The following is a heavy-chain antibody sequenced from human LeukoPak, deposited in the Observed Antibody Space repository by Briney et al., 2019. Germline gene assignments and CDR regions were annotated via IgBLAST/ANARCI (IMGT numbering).Heavy chain of an antibody. CDR1: GGTFSSYA. CDR3: ATMDIVVVPAAHTSVGD. V-gene: IGHV1-69*13. Sequence: SVKVSCKASGGTFSSYAISWVRQAPGQGLEWVGGIIPIFGTANYAQKIQGRVTITADESTSTAYMELSSLRSEDTAVYYCATMDIVVVPAAHTSVGDWGQGTLVTVSS. CDR2: IIPIFGTA. J-gene: IGHJ4*02. D-gene: IGHD2-2*03.